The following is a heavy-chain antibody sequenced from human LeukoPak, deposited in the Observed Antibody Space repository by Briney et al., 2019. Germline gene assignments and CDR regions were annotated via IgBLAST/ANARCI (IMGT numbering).Heavy chain of an antibody. CDR3: ARGGRLWSGYYRCWFDP. CDR2: INHSGST. CDR1: GGSFSGYY. D-gene: IGHD3-3*01. J-gene: IGHJ5*02. V-gene: IGHV4-34*01. Sequence: SETLSLTCAVYGGSFSGYYWSWIRQPPGKGLEWIGEINHSGSTNYNPSLKSRVTISVGTSNNQFSLKLSSVTAADTAVYYCARGGRLWSGYYRCWFDPWGQGTLVTVSS.